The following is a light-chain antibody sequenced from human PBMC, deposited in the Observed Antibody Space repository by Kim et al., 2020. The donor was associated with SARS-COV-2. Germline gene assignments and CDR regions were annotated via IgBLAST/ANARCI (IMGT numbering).Light chain of an antibody. V-gene: IGKV1-8*01. CDR3: QQYYSYPYT. CDR1: QGISSY. CDR2: AAS. J-gene: IGKJ2*01. Sequence: AIRITQSPSSLSASTGDRVTITCRASQGISSYLAWYQQKPGKAPKLLIYAASTLQSGVPSRFSGSGSGTDFTLTISCLQSEDFATYYRQQYYSYPYTFGQGTKLEI.